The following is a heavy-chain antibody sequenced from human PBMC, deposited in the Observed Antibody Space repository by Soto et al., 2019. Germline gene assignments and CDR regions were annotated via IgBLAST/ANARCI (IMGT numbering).Heavy chain of an antibody. CDR3: AKEGDCSSTSCYPKDYYYYYMDV. D-gene: IGHD2-2*01. Sequence: GGSLRLSCAASGFTFSSYGMHWVRQAPGKGLEWVAVIWYDGSNKYYADSVKGRFTISRDNAKNSLYLQMNSLRAEDTALYYCAKEGDCSSTSCYPKDYYYYYMDVWGKGTTVTVSS. V-gene: IGHV3-33*03. J-gene: IGHJ6*03. CDR1: GFTFSSYG. CDR2: IWYDGSNK.